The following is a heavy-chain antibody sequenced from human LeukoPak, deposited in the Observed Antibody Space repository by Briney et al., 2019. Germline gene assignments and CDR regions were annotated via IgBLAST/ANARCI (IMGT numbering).Heavy chain of an antibody. D-gene: IGHD2-21*02. CDR3: ARDPLAYCAGDCYHRFFDY. CDR1: GYTFTSYG. CDR2: ISAYNGNT. Sequence: GASVKASCKASGYTFTSYGISWVRQAPGQGLEWMGWISAYNGNTNYAPKLQGRVTMTTDTSTSTAYMELRSLRSDDTAVYYCARDPLAYCAGDCYHRFFDYWGQGTLVTVSS. J-gene: IGHJ4*02. V-gene: IGHV1-18*01.